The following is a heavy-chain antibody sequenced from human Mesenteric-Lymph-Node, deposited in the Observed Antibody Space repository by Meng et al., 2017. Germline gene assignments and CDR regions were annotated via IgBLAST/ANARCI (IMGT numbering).Heavy chain of an antibody. Sequence: GGSLRLSCAASGFTFSSYSMNWVRQAPGKGLEWVSSISSSSSYIYYADSVKGRFTISRDNSKNTLYLQMNSLRAEDTAVYYCARVKVAVAGTLDYWGQGTLVTVSS. D-gene: IGHD6-19*01. CDR3: ARVKVAVAGTLDY. CDR1: GFTFSSYS. V-gene: IGHV3-21*01. CDR2: ISSSSSYI. J-gene: IGHJ4*02.